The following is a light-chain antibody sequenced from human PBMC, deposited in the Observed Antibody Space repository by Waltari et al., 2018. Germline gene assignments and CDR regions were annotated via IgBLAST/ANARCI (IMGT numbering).Light chain of an antibody. CDR1: QSVLFSSNNKNY. CDR3: QQYYSVPFT. CDR2: WAS. J-gene: IGKJ3*01. Sequence: DIVMTQSPDSLAVSLGERATINCKSSQSVLFSSNNKNYLAWYQQQPGQPPQLLLYWASTRESGVPDRFAGSGSGTDFTLTISTLQAEDVSVYYCQQYYSVPFTFGPGTKVDIK. V-gene: IGKV4-1*01.